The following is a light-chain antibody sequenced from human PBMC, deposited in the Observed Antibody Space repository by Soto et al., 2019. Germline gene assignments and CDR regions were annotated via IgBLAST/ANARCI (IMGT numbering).Light chain of an antibody. V-gene: IGKV3-11*01. CDR1: QSVASN. Sequence: EIVMTQSPASLSVSAGESVTLSCRASQSVASNLAWYQQKPGQAPRLLIYGESSRATGTPERFSGSGSGTDLTLTISSLEPEDFAVYYCQQRSSWPITXGQGTRLEIK. J-gene: IGKJ5*01. CDR2: GES. CDR3: QQRSSWPIT.